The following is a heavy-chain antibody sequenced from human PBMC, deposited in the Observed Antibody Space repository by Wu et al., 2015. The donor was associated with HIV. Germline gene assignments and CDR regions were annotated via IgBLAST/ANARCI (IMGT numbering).Heavy chain of an antibody. D-gene: IGHD2/OR15-2a*01. CDR3: TTVDPTTFYFYMNI. V-gene: IGHV1-69*12. CDR1: GGIFSSLC. J-gene: IGHJ6*03. Sequence: QVQVVQSGDEVRRPGSSVKMSCQISGGIFSSLCINWVRQAPKRGLQWMGGVMPVFGAPNYAQKLEDRIVISADESTATSFWKLKNLQIEDTATYYCTTVDPTTFYFYMNIWGKGTT. CDR2: VMPVFGAP.